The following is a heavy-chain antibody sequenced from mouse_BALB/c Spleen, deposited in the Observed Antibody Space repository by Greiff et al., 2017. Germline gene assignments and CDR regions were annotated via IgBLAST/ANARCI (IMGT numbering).Heavy chain of an antibody. CDR1: GYAFSSYW. CDR3: ARSGDGGAY. Sequence: QVQLKESGAELVRPGSSVKISCKASGYAFSSYWMNWVKQRPGQGLEWIGQIYPGDGDTNYNGKFKGKATLTADKSSSTAYMQISSLTSEDTAVYFCARSGDGGAYWGQGTLVTVSA. V-gene: IGHV1-80*01. J-gene: IGHJ3*01. CDR2: IYPGDGDT. D-gene: IGHD3-1*01.